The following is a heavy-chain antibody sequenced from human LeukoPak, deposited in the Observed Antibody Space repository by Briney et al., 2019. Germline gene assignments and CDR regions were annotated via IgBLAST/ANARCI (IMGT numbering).Heavy chain of an antibody. CDR3: ARSPPVGDFWSGYYWFDY. CDR2: INPSGAST. V-gene: IGHV1-46*01. J-gene: IGHJ4*02. D-gene: IGHD3-3*01. Sequence: ASVKVSCKASGYTFTSNYMHWVRQAPGQGLEWMGIINPSGASTSYAQKFQGRVTMTRDTSTSTVYMELSSLRSEDTAVYYCARSPPVGDFWSGYYWFDYWGQGTLVTVSS. CDR1: GYTFTSNY.